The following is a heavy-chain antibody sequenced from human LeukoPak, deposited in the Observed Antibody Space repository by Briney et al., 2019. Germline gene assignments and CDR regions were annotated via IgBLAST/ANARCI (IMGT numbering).Heavy chain of an antibody. CDR3: ARDTDYYDSSGPKWFDP. D-gene: IGHD3-22*01. V-gene: IGHV1-69*04. CDR2: IIPILGIA. J-gene: IGHJ5*02. CDR1: GGTFSSYT. Sequence: ASVKVSCTASGGTFSSYTISWVRQAPGQGLEWMGRIIPILGIANYAQRFQGRVTITADKSTSTAYMELSSLRSEDTAVYYCARDTDYYDSSGPKWFDPWGQGTLVTVSS.